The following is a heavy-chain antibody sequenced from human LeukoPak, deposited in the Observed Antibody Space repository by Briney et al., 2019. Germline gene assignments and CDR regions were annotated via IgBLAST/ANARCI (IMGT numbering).Heavy chain of an antibody. CDR1: GFTFSSYE. CDR2: ISSSGSAI. CDR3: AKDVRNTGWYKES. V-gene: IGHV3-48*03. Sequence: PGGSLSLSCAASGFTFSSYEMNWVRQAPGKGLEWVSKISSSGSAIYYADSVKGRFTISRDNAKSTLYLQMNSLRVEDTAMYYCAKDVRNTGWYKESWGQGTLVTVSS. D-gene: IGHD6-19*01. J-gene: IGHJ5*02.